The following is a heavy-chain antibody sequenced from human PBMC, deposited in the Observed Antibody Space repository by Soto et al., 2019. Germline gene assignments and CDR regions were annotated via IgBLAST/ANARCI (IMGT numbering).Heavy chain of an antibody. CDR2: TYYRSKWFN. J-gene: IGHJ5*02. CDR3: ATPYLGSHRYTLLPYDH. Sequence: SQTLSLTGAISGESVFSNSATWNWIMQSPSRGLEWLVRTYYRSKWFNDYAVSVNSRITINPDTSKNQFSLQLNSVTPDDPAVYYCATPYLGSHRYTLLPYDHWGEGTLVTVS. CDR1: GESVFSNSAT. V-gene: IGHV6-1*01. D-gene: IGHD2-15*01.